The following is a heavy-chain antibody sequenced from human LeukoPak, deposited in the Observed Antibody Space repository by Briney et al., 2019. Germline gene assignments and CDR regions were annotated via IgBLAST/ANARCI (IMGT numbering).Heavy chain of an antibody. CDR1: GFTFDDYA. V-gene: IGHV3-9*01. Sequence: PTGGSLRLSCVASGFTFDDYAMHWVRQVPGKGLEWVSGISWNNRDTSYAASVEGQFTISRDNAKNSLYLQMNSLRDEDTALYYCAKAPGITTGWFDPWGQGTLVTVSA. D-gene: IGHD1-20*01. CDR3: AKAPGITTGWFDP. CDR2: ISWNNRDT. J-gene: IGHJ5*02.